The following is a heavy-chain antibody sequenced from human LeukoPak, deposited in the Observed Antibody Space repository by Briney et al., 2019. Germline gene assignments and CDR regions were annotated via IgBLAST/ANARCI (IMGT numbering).Heavy chain of an antibody. J-gene: IGHJ4*02. CDR2: IYHSGGT. CDR3: TRSWDRIGYADY. V-gene: IGHV4-38-2*02. Sequence: PSEALSLTCTVSRYSISLGYYWGWFRPPPGKGLEWIGSIYHSGGTDYNPSPKNRVTMSVDTSKNQFSLRLSSVTAADTAVYYCTRSWDRIGYADYWGQGALVTVSS. D-gene: IGHD3-22*01. CDR1: RYSISLGYY.